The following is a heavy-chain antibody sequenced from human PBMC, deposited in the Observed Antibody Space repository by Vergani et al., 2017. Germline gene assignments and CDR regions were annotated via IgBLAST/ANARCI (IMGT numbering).Heavy chain of an antibody. J-gene: IGHJ6*02. CDR1: GFTFGSYS. V-gene: IGHV3-21*06. CDR2: ISSSGNYV. D-gene: IGHD3-10*01. Sequence: EENLVESGGGLVKPGGSLRLSCVASGFTFGSYSVNWVRQAPGRGLEWVSSISSSGNYVYYTASVKGRFSISRDNAKSLLSLQMNSLRADDTAVYYCVRDQGSGTNRHHYGMDVWGQGTTVTVSS. CDR3: VRDQGSGTNRHHYGMDV.